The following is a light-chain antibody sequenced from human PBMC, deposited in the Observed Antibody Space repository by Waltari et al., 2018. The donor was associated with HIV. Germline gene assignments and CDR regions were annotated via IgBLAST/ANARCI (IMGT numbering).Light chain of an antibody. J-gene: IGLJ3*02. V-gene: IGLV1-47*01. CDR3: AAWTDIMSGWL. CDR2: RGD. Sequence: TQSPSASGAPGQRVTLTCSAVTSNIASDSIYWSQQVPATAPKLLIFRGDQRPSGVPDRFSGSKSGASSSLAISGLQSDDEADYYCAAWTDIMSGWLFGGGTKLTVL. CDR1: TSNIASDS.